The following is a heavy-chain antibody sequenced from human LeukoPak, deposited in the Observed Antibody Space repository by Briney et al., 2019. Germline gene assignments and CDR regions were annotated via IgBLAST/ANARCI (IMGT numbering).Heavy chain of an antibody. Sequence: ASVTVSCKASGYTFTGYYMHWVRQAPGQRLEWMGWINAGNGNTEYSQKFQGRVTITRDTSARTAYMELSSLKSEDTAVYYCARTYAAYFDSSGYYLDRRWFDPWGQGTLVTASS. J-gene: IGHJ5*02. CDR1: GYTFTGYY. V-gene: IGHV1-3*01. D-gene: IGHD3-22*01. CDR2: INAGNGNT. CDR3: ARTYAAYFDSSGYYLDRRWFDP.